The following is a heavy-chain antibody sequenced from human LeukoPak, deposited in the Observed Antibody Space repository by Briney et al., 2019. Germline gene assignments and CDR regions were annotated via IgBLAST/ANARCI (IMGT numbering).Heavy chain of an antibody. CDR1: GYTFTSYY. J-gene: IGHJ3*02. Sequence: GASVKVSCKASGYTFTSYYMHWVRQAPGQGLEWMGIINPSGGSTSYAQKFQGRVTMTRDTSTSTVYMELRSLRSEDTAVYYCARGAYYDILTGYGGAFDIWGQGTMVTVSS. V-gene: IGHV1-46*01. CDR3: ARGAYYDILTGYGGAFDI. CDR2: INPSGGST. D-gene: IGHD3-9*01.